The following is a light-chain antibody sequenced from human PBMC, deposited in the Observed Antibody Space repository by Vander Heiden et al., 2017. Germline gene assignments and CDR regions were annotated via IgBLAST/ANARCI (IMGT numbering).Light chain of an antibody. J-gene: IGKJ1*01. CDR3: QQDGSSPWT. CDR2: GAS. Sequence: EIVLTQSPGTLSLSPGERATLSCRASQSVRSSYLAWYQQKPGQAPRLLIYGASTRATGIPDRFSGSGSGTDFTLSISRLEPEDFAVYYCQQDGSSPWTFGPGTKVEIK. CDR1: QSVRSSY. V-gene: IGKV3-20*01.